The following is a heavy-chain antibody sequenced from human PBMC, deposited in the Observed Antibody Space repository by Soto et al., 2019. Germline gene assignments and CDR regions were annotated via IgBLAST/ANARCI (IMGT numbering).Heavy chain of an antibody. D-gene: IGHD2-15*01. CDR3: ARQGRYCSGGSCYSEDY. CDR2: VHYSGST. J-gene: IGHJ4*02. Sequence: QLQLQESGPGLVKPSETLSLTCTVSGGSISSSNYYWGWIRQPPGKGLEWIGSVHYSGSTSYNPSLMSRVTISVDSSQNQFSLKRSSVTAADTAVYYCARQGRYCSGGSCYSEDYWGQGTLVTVSS. V-gene: IGHV4-39*01. CDR1: GGSISSSNYY.